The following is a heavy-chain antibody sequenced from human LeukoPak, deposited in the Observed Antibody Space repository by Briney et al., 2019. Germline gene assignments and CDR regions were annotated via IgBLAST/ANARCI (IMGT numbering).Heavy chain of an antibody. CDR1: GFTVITND. J-gene: IGHJ4*02. D-gene: IGHD1-14*01. Sequence: EWSLRLSCAASGFTVITNDMTWVRQAPGKGLEWVSVLYSDGNTKYADSVQGRFTISRDNSKNTLYLEMNSLSPDDTAVYYCARGVEPLAANTLAYWGQGTLVTVPS. CDR3: ARGVEPLAANTLAY. V-gene: IGHV3-53*01. CDR2: LYSDGNT.